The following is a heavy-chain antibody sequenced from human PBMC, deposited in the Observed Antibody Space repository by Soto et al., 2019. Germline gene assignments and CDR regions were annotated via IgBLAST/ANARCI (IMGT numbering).Heavy chain of an antibody. CDR3: ARDGSGPLDY. Sequence: GGSLRLSCAASGFTFSNAWINWVRQAPGKGLEWVALIHRVENSKYSDSTYYADSVRDRFTISRDNSKNTVDLQMNDLSAEDTAMYYCARDGSGPLDYWGQGSLVTVSS. CDR2: IHRVENSKYSDST. D-gene: IGHD6-19*01. CDR1: GFTFSNAW. V-gene: IGHV3-66*01. J-gene: IGHJ4*02.